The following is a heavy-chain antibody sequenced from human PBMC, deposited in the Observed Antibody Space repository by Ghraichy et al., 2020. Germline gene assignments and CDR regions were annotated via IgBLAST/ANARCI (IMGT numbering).Heavy chain of an antibody. CDR2: IYDSGST. CDR1: GASISSSGYY. J-gene: IGHJ3*02. V-gene: IGHV4-39*01. Sequence: SETLSLTCTVSGASISSSGYYWGWIRQPPGKGLQWIGTIYDSGSTYYNPSLKSRVTISVDTSKNQFSLNLVSVTAADTAVYLCARGRSDSNAFHIWGQGTLVTVSS. CDR3: ARGRSDSNAFHI. D-gene: IGHD6-25*01.